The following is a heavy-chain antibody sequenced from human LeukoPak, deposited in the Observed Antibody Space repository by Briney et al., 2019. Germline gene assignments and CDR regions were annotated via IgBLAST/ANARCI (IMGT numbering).Heavy chain of an antibody. CDR2: INGVGSTI. CDR3: GKDPNGDYIGAFDF. CDR1: GFNFRNYA. J-gene: IGHJ3*01. V-gene: IGHV3-23*01. Sequence: GGSLRLSCAVSGFNFRNYAMTWIRQAPERGLEWVSSINGVGSTIKYADSAKGRFTVSRDNSRNTLYLQMDSLRVDDTAVYYCGKDPNGDYIGAFDFWGQGTTVTVSS. D-gene: IGHD4-17*01.